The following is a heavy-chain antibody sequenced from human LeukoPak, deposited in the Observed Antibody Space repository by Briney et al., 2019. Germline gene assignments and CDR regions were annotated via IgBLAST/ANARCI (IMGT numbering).Heavy chain of an antibody. J-gene: IGHJ6*03. D-gene: IGHD2-2*01. CDR2: IYYSGST. Sequence: SETLSLTCTVSGGSISSSSYYWGWIRQPPGKGLEWIGSIYYSGSTYYNPSLKSRVTISVDTSKNQFSLKLSSVTAADTAVYYCAGFHCSSTSCYYYYYYYMDVWGKGTTVTVSS. V-gene: IGHV4-39*01. CDR1: GGSISSSSYY. CDR3: AGFHCSSTSCYYYYYYYMDV.